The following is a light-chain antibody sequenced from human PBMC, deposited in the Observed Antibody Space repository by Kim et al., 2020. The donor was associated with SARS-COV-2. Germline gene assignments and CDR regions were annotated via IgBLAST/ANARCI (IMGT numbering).Light chain of an antibody. J-gene: IGLJ2*01. CDR1: KLGDKY. CDR3: QAWDTTTEAV. CDR2: QED. V-gene: IGLV3-1*01. Sequence: VSPGRTASITRYGEKLGDKYAYWYQQNPGQRPVVGIYQEDKRRLGIPERCSGSNSGKTATLTISGTQAMNEADYDGQAWDTTTEAVSGGGTKLTVL.